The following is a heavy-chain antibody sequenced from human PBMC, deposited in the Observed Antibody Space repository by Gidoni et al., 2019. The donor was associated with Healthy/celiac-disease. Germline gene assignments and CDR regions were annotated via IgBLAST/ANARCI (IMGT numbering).Heavy chain of an antibody. D-gene: IGHD3-3*01. CDR3: ARGLTIFGVVIMGYFDY. V-gene: IGHV4-34*01. CDR1: GGSFSGYY. CDR2: INHSGST. Sequence: QVQLQQWGAGLLKPSETLSLTCAVYGGSFSGYYWSWIRQPPGKGLEWIGEINHSGSTNYNPSLKSRVTISVDTSKNQFSLKLSSVTAADTAVYYCARGLTIFGVVIMGYFDYWGQGTLVTVSS. J-gene: IGHJ4*02.